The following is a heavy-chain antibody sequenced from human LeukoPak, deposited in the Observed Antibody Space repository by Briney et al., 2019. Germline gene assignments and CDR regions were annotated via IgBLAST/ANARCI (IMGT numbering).Heavy chain of an antibody. CDR1: GFTFSSYW. CDR3: AKDYTVTTGFDY. D-gene: IGHD4-17*01. Sequence: GGSLRLSCAGSGFTFSSYWMSWVRQAPGKGLEWVAVISYDGSNKYYADSVKGRFTISRDNSKNTLYLQMNSLRAEDTAVYYCAKDYTVTTGFDYWGQGTLVTVSS. J-gene: IGHJ4*02. V-gene: IGHV3-30*18. CDR2: ISYDGSNK.